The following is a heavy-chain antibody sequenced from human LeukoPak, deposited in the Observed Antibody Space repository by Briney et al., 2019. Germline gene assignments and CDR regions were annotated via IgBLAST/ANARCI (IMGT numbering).Heavy chain of an antibody. V-gene: IGHV3-48*03. J-gene: IGHJ4*02. D-gene: IGHD4-17*01. Sequence: GGSLRLSCAASGFTFSGHEMNWVRQTPGKGLEWLSYISTTGSTIYYADPVKGRFTISRDNAKNSLYLQMNSLRAEDTAIYYCARADPYGDSTPDYWGQGTPVTVSS. CDR1: GFTFSGHE. CDR3: ARADPYGDSTPDY. CDR2: ISTTGSTI.